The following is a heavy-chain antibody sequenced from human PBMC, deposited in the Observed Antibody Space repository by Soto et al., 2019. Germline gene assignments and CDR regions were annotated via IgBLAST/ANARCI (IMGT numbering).Heavy chain of an antibody. CDR2: VYYTGST. Sequence: ETLSLTCSVSGGSISGSYWSWIRQSPGKGLEWLGYVYYTGSTNYSPSPRSRVSISVDTSKNEFSLRLSSVTAADTAVYFCARSVAVPGAHIDYWGQGTQVTVSS. CDR1: GGSISGSY. V-gene: IGHV4-59*01. D-gene: IGHD6-19*01. J-gene: IGHJ4*02. CDR3: ARSVAVPGAHIDY.